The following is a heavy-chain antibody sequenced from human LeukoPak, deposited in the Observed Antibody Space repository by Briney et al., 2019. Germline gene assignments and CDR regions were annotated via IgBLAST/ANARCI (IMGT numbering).Heavy chain of an antibody. D-gene: IGHD3-10*01. CDR2: IHYSGET. Sequence: PSETLSLTCSVSGFSISRGFYWGWIRQPPGKGLEWIGNIHYSGETYFNPSLKSRVTISVDTSKNQFSLKLSSVTAADTAVYYCARRRAYYGSGSRHYYMDVWGKGTTVTISS. J-gene: IGHJ6*03. CDR3: ARRRAYYGSGSRHYYMDV. CDR1: GFSISRGFY. V-gene: IGHV4-38-2*01.